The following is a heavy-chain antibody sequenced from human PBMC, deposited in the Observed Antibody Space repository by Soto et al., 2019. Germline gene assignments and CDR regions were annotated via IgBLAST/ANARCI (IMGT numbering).Heavy chain of an antibody. V-gene: IGHV1-18*01. CDR2: ISAYSGDT. D-gene: IGHD6-13*01. J-gene: IGHJ5*02. CDR1: GYTFSTHG. CDR3: AASSWYERWFDP. Sequence: QVQLVQSGAEVKKPGASVRVSCQASGYTFSTHGITCVRQAPGQGLEWMGWISAYSGDTNYAQKFQGRVTMTTDTSTSTAYMELRSLRSDDTAVYYCAASSWYERWFDPWGQGTLVTVSS.